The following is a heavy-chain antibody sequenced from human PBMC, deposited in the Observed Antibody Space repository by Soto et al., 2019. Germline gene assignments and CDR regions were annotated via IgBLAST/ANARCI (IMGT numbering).Heavy chain of an antibody. CDR1: GGSVSSGSYY. V-gene: IGHV4-61*01. J-gene: IGHJ6*02. CDR3: ARGFPTWPSDYYYGMDV. CDR2: IYYSGST. Sequence: PSETLSLTCTVSGGSVSSGSYYWSWIRQPPGKGLEWIGYIYYSGSTNYNPSLKSRVIISVDTSKNQFSLKLSSVTAADTAVYYCARGFPTWPSDYYYGMDVWGQGTTVTVSS. D-gene: IGHD2-21*01.